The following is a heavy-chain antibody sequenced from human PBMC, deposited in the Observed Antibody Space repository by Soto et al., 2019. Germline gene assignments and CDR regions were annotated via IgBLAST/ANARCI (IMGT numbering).Heavy chain of an antibody. CDR1: GGSISSGGYY. CDR3: ARGSRKPGGDYVGNWFDP. CDR2: IYYSGST. D-gene: IGHD4-17*01. V-gene: IGHV4-31*03. J-gene: IGHJ5*02. Sequence: PSETLSLTCTVSGGSISSGGYYWSWIRQHPXKGLEWIGYIYYSGSTYYNPSLKSRVTISVDTSKNQFSLKLSSVTAADTAVYYCARGSRKPGGDYVGNWFDPWGQGTLVTVSS.